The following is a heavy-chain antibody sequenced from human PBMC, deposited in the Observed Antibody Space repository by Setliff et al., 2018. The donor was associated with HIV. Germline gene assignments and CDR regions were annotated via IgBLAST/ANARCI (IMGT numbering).Heavy chain of an antibody. V-gene: IGHV1-69*13. D-gene: IGHD6-19*01. CDR3: ARGESIAVAYYHYYYMDV. Sequence: SVKVSCRASGGTFSSYGISRVRQAPGQGLEWMGGIIPIFGTANYAQKFQGRVTITADESTSTAYMELSSLRSEDTAVYYCARGESIAVAYYHYYYMDVWGKGTTVTGS. CDR2: IIPIFGTA. CDR1: GGTFSSYG. J-gene: IGHJ6*03.